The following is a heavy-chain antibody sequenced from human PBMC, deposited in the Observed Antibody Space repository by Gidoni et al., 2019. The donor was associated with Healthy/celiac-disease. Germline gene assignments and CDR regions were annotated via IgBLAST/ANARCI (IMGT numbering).Heavy chain of an antibody. D-gene: IGHD6-13*01. CDR3: ARDNYYSSSWYGGSWRGWFDP. Sequence: QVQLVQSGAEVKKPGASVKVSCKASGYTFTSYYMHWVRQAPGQGLEWMGIINPSGGSTSYAQKFQGRVTMTRDTSTSTVYMELSSLRSEDTAVYYCARDNYYSSSWYGGSWRGWFDPWGQGTLVTVSS. V-gene: IGHV1-46*01. CDR2: INPSGGST. J-gene: IGHJ5*02. CDR1: GYTFTSYY.